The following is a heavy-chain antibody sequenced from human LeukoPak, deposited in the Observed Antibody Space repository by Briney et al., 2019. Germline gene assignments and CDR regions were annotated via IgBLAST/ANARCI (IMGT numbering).Heavy chain of an antibody. CDR3: ARGFCSGGSCYSYDY. J-gene: IGHJ4*02. D-gene: IGHD2-15*01. V-gene: IGHV1-46*01. Sequence: DSVKVSCKASGYTFSTYYMHWVRQAPGQGLEWMGVIDPSGGSTNYARKFQGRVTMTSDTSTSTVYMELSSLRSEDTAVYYCARGFCSGGSCYSYDYWGQGTLVTVSS. CDR2: IDPSGGST. CDR1: GYTFSTYY.